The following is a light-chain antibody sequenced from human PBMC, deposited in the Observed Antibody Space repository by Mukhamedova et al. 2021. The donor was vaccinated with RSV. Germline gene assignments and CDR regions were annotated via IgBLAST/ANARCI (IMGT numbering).Light chain of an antibody. CDR1: DVGGYDH. CDR2: DVS. V-gene: IGLV2-11*03. CDR3: STYAGSYLHVD. Sequence: DVGGYDHVSWYQQHPGKAPKLMIFDVSKRPTGVPDRISGSKSGNTASLNISGLQGEDEADYYCSTYAGSYLHVDFGGGTKLTVL. J-gene: IGLJ2*01.